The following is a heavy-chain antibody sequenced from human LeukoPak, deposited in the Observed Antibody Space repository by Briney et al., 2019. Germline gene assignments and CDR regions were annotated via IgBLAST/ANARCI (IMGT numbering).Heavy chain of an antibody. CDR3: TSTYDYGDYVWDY. CDR1: GFTFSGSA. V-gene: IGHV3-73*01. CDR2: IRSKANSYAT. Sequence: GGSLRLSCAASGFTFSGSAMHWVRQASGKGLEWVGRIRSKANSYATAYAASVKGRFTISRDDSKNTAYLQMNSLKTEDTAVDYRTSTYDYGDYVWDYWGQGTLVTVSS. D-gene: IGHD4-17*01. J-gene: IGHJ4*02.